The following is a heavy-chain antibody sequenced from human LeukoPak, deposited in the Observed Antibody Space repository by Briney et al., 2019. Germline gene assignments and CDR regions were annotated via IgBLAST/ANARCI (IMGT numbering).Heavy chain of an antibody. D-gene: IGHD6-19*01. CDR1: GGTISSYD. CDR2: IYSSGST. J-gene: IGHJ4*02. V-gene: IGHV4-59*08. Sequence: SETLSLTCTVSGGTISSYDWNWIRQPPGKGLEWIGYIYSSGSTKYNPSLKSRVTISVDTSKNQFSLKLSSVTAAARAVYYCARWYSSGWAFDYWGQGTLVTVSS. CDR3: ARWYSSGWAFDY.